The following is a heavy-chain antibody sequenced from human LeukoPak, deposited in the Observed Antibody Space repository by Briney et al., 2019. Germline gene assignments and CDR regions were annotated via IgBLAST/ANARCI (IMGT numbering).Heavy chain of an antibody. Sequence: GGSLRLSCAASGFTFSNHAMTWVRQAPGKGLEWVSAISGSGDNTYHADSVKGRFTISRDNSENTLYLQMNSLRAEDTAVYYCARAAVFGYWYFDLWGRDTLVTVSS. J-gene: IGHJ2*01. D-gene: IGHD3-10*01. CDR1: GFTFSNHA. CDR2: ISGSGDNT. CDR3: ARAAVFGYWYFDL. V-gene: IGHV3-23*01.